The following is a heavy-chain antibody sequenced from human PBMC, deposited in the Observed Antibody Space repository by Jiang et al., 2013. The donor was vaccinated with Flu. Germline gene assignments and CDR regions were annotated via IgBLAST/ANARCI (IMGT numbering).Heavy chain of an antibody. CDR2: IYSGGST. D-gene: IGHD6-6*01. CDR3: ARTRSSIAARGWFDP. V-gene: IGHV3-53*01. CDR1: GFTVSSNY. Sequence: GGSLRLSCAASGFTVSSNYMSWVRQAPGKGLEWVSVIYSGGSTYYADSVKGRFTISRDNSKNTLYLQMNSLRAEDTAVYYCARTRSSIAARGWFDPWGQGTLVTVSS. J-gene: IGHJ5*02.